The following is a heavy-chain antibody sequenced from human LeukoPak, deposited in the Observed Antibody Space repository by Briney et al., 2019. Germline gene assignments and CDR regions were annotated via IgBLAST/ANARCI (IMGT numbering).Heavy chain of an antibody. Sequence: GGPLRRSCAASGFTFRNAWMSRVPQAPGKGPGWVGRIKSKIDGWQTDYAAPVKGRFTISRDDSKNTLYLQMNTLKTEDTAVYYCTTAADCSGGSCYFDYWGQGTLVTVSS. CDR1: GFTFRNAW. CDR3: TTAADCSGGSCYFDY. CDR2: IKSKIDGWQT. D-gene: IGHD2-15*01. J-gene: IGHJ4*02. V-gene: IGHV3-15*01.